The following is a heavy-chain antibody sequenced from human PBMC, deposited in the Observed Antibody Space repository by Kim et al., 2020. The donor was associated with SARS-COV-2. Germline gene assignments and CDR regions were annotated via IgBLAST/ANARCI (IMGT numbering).Heavy chain of an antibody. D-gene: IGHD6-13*01. CDR1: GYTFTSYY. J-gene: IGHJ5*02. CDR2: INPSGGST. Sequence: ASVKVSCKASGYTFTSYYMHWVRQAPGQGLEWMGIINPSGGSTSYAQKFQGRVTMTRDTSTSTVYMELSSLRSEDTAVYYCAREEVWIAAAGGWFDPWGQGTLVTVSS. CDR3: AREEVWIAAAGGWFDP. V-gene: IGHV1-46*01.